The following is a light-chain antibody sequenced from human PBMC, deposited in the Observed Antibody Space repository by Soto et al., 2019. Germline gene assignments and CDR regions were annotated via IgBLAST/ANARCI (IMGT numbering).Light chain of an antibody. J-gene: IGLJ1*01. CDR1: SNDVGGFNY. CDR3: TSFTSGSTPYV. V-gene: IGLV2-14*03. Sequence: QSALTQPASVSGSPGQSITISCTGTSNDVGGFNYVYWYQQLPGKAPKLVIYDVTHRTSGVSDRFSGSRSGNTASLTISGLQAEDEADYYCTSFTSGSTPYVLGTGTKVTVL. CDR2: DVT.